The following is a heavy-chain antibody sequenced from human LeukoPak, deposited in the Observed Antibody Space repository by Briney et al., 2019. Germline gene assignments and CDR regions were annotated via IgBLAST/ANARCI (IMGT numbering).Heavy chain of an antibody. CDR2: IYYNGNT. Sequence: KTSETLSLTCTVSGGSISSSSYYWGWIRQPPGKGLEWIGSIYYNGNTYYSPSLKSRVTISVDTSKNHFSLKLSAVTAADTAVYYCARDTAGFDYWGQGTLVTVSS. J-gene: IGHJ4*02. V-gene: IGHV4-39*02. CDR1: GGSISSSSYY. D-gene: IGHD5-18*01. CDR3: ARDTAGFDY.